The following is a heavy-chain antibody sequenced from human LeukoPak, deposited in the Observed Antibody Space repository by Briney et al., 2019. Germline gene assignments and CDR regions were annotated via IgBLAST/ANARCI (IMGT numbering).Heavy chain of an antibody. CDR1: GFTFSNYA. CDR2: ISGGGGST. Sequence: GGSLRLSCAASGFTFSNYAMSWVRQAPGKGLERVSGISGGGGSTDYADSVKGRFTISRDNAKNSLYLQMNSLRAEDTAVYYCARDPSDIVVVVAAPDAFDIWGQGTMVTVSS. J-gene: IGHJ3*02. CDR3: ARDPSDIVVVVAAPDAFDI. D-gene: IGHD2-15*01. V-gene: IGHV3-23*01.